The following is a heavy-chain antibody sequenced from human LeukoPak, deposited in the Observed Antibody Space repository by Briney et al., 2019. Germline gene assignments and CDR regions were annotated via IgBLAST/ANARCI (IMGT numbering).Heavy chain of an antibody. V-gene: IGHV4-59*01. Sequence: SETLSLTCSVSGGSISSYYWSWIRQPPGKGLEWTGFIYYSGNTNYNPSLKSRVTMSIDTSKNQFSLKLSSVTAADTAVYYCARDSIAPAYFDLWGRGTLVTVSS. CDR2: IYYSGNT. CDR1: GGSISSYY. J-gene: IGHJ2*01. D-gene: IGHD2-21*01. CDR3: ARDSIAPAYFDL.